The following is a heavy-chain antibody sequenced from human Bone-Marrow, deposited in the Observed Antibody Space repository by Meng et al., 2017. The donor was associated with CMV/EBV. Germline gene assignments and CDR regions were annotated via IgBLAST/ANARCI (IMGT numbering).Heavy chain of an antibody. CDR2: INHSGST. CDR3: ARRRSSGGWFDP. V-gene: IGHV4-34*01. CDR1: GGSFSGYY. D-gene: IGHD2-15*01. Sequence: SETLSLTCAVYGGSFSGYYWSWSRQPPGKGLEWNGEINHSGSTNYNPSLKSRVTISVDTSKNQFSLKLSSVTAADTAVYYCARRRSSGGWFDPWGQGNLVTVSS. J-gene: IGHJ5*02.